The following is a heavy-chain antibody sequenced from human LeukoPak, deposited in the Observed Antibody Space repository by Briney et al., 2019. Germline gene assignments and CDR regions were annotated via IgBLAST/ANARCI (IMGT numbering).Heavy chain of an antibody. CDR1: GDSVSSNSAA. V-gene: IGHV6-1*01. CDR3: ARDWWFRGYDLYYFDH. J-gene: IGHJ4*02. Sequence: SQTLSLTCAISGDSVSSNSAAWNWIKQSPSRGLEWLGRTYYRSKWYNAYAVSVKSRITINPDTSKNQFSLQLNSVTPEDTAVYYCARDWWFRGYDLYYFDHWGQGTLVTVSS. CDR2: TYYRSKWYN. D-gene: IGHD5-12*01.